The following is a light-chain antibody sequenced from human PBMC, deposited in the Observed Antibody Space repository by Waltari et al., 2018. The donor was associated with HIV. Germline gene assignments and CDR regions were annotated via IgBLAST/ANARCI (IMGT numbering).Light chain of an antibody. Sequence: SVLTQPPSTSGTPGQKVTISCSGSTSNIGSKFVYWYQQFPGTAPKLLLYRNNERPSGVPDRFSGSKSGISASLAITGLRSEDEADYYCAAWDVSLSGWVFGGGTKLTVL. V-gene: IGLV1-47*01. J-gene: IGLJ3*02. CDR1: TSNIGSKF. CDR2: RNN. CDR3: AAWDVSLSGWV.